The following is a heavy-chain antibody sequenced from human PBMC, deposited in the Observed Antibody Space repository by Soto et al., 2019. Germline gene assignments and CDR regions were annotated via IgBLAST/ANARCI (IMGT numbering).Heavy chain of an antibody. Sequence: QVQLVQSGAEEKKPGASVKVSCKASGYTFTSYAMHWVRQAPGQRLEWMGWINAGNGNTKYSQKFQGRVTITRDTSASTAYMPLSSLRSEATAVYYCSGSYSYYGMDVWGQGTTVTVSS. D-gene: IGHD3-10*01. CDR2: INAGNGNT. CDR3: SGSYSYYGMDV. CDR1: GYTFTSYA. V-gene: IGHV1-3*05. J-gene: IGHJ6*02.